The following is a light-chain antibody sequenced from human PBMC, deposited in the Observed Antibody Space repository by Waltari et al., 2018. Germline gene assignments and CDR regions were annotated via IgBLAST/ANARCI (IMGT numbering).Light chain of an antibody. V-gene: IGLV2-11*01. CDR2: DVS. J-gene: IGLJ2*01. Sequence: QSALTQPRSVSGPPGQSVTISCTGTSSDVGGYKYVSWHQQHPGKPPKLIIFDVSERPQGVPVLFPGSKSGNTPSLTISGLQAEDEADYSCCSYAGGYTMAVVGGTNLTVL. CDR1: SSDVGGYKY. CDR3: CSYAGGYTMA.